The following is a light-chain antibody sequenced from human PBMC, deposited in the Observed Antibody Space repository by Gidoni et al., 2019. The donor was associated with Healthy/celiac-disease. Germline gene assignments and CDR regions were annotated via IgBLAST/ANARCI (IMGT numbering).Light chain of an antibody. CDR2: AAS. CDR1: QGISNY. Sequence: DIQMTQSPSSLAASVVDRGTTTCRASQGISNYLAWYQQKPGKVPKLLIYAASTLQSGVPSRFSGSGSGTDFTLTISSLQPEDVATYYCQKYNSAPRTFGGGTKVEIK. CDR3: QKYNSAPRT. J-gene: IGKJ4*01. V-gene: IGKV1-27*01.